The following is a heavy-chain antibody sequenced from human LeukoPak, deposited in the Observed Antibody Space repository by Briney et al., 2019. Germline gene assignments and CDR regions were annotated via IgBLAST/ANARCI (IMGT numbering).Heavy chain of an antibody. J-gene: IGHJ6*02. Sequence: GGSLRLSCAASGFTFSSYGMHWVRQAPGKGLEWVAVISYDGSNKYYADSVKGRFTISRDNSKNTLYLQMNSLRAEDTAVYYAFCHDLERYGTGLDVWGQGTTVTVSS. CDR3: FCHDLERYGTGLDV. CDR1: GFTFSSYG. D-gene: IGHD1-1*01. V-gene: IGHV3-30*03. CDR2: ISYDGSNK.